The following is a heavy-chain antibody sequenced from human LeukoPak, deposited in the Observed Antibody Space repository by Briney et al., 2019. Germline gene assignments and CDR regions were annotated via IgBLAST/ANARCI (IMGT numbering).Heavy chain of an antibody. J-gene: IGHJ5*02. CDR3: ARDAESRNWFDP. CDR1: GYTFTAYY. Sequence: ASVKVSCNASGYTFTAYYIHWVRQAPGQGLEWMGWINPNSGGTTYAQKFQGRVTMTRDTSISTAYMELSRLRSDDTAVYYCARDAESRNWFDPWGQGTLVTVSS. V-gene: IGHV1-2*02. CDR2: INPNSGGT.